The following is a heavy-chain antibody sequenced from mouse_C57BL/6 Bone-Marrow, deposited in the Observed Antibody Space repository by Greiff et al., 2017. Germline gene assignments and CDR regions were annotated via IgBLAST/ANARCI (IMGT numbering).Heavy chain of an antibody. Sequence: EVHLVESGGELVKPGASLKLSCAASGFTFSSYGMSWVRQTPDKRLEWVATISSGGSYTYYPDSVKGRFTIARDNAKNTLYLQMSSLKSEDAAMYYCARPDYYCGSSYLDYWGQGTTLTVSS. CDR2: ISSGGSYT. J-gene: IGHJ2*01. CDR1: GFTFSSYG. V-gene: IGHV5-6*01. D-gene: IGHD1-1*01. CDR3: ARPDYYCGSSYLDY.